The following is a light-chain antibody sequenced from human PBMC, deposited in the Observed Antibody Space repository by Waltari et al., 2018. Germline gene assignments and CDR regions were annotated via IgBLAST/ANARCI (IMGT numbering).Light chain of an antibody. CDR1: PSVRNH. CDR2: GAS. CDR3: QQYNSWPFT. J-gene: IGKJ3*01. Sequence: EKVMTQSPATLSVSPGERATLSCRARPSVRNHLAWYQQRPGQAPRLLIYGASSRAAGVPARFSGSGSGTEFTLSIDSLQSEDFALYFCQQYNSWPFTFGPGTQVDIK. V-gene: IGKV3-15*01.